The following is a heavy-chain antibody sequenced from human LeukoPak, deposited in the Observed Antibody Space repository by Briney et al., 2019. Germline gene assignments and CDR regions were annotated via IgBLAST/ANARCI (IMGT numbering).Heavy chain of an antibody. CDR1: GLIFRDAW. Sequence: GGSLRLSCEVYGLIFRDAWVSWVRQAPGKGLEWVGRIKSQGGGGTRDYGAPVKGRFSTSRDDSRNTIYLQMKSLKTEDTGIYYCTHISSVPDRFTSWGQGTLVTVSS. D-gene: IGHD2-21*01. V-gene: IGHV3-15*01. J-gene: IGHJ5*02. CDR2: IKSQGGGGTR. CDR3: THISSVPDRFTS.